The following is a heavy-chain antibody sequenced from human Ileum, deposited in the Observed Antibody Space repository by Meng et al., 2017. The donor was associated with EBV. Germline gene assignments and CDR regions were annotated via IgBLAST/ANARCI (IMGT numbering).Heavy chain of an antibody. CDR2: INGNSGGT. J-gene: IGHJ4*02. CDR3: ARDQYYASGTKDY. Sequence: QVQLVQSGAEVKNPGASVKVSCKASGYTFTGYYIHWVRQAPGQGLEWMGRINGNSGGTDYARKFRGRVTMTRDTSISTAYMELSGLRSDDTAIYYCARDQYYASGTKDYWGQGTLVTVSS. D-gene: IGHD3-10*01. V-gene: IGHV1-2*06. CDR1: GYTFTGYY.